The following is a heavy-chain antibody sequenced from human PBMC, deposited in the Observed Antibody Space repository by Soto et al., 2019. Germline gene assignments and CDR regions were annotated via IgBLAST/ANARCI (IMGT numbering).Heavy chain of an antibody. J-gene: IGHJ6*03. CDR2: GSHSGYT. Sequence: QVQLQQWGAGLLKPSETLSLTCAVYGGSLSGYYWSWIRQSPGKGLEGIGEGSHSGYTDYNPSLRSRVTISVDTSKNQFSLKLASVTAADAAVYFCSRGGLASDFWGTYNTPYYYFFMAVWGKGTTVTVSS. V-gene: IGHV4-34*01. CDR1: GGSLSGYY. CDR3: SRGGLASDFWGTYNTPYYYFFMAV. D-gene: IGHD3-16*01.